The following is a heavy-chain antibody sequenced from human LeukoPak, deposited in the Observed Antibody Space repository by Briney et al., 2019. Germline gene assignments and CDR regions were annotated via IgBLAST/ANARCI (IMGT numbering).Heavy chain of an antibody. CDR2: IYYSGST. J-gene: IGHJ4*02. CDR3: SVAGNEYFDY. Sequence: SETLSLTCTVSGGSISSSSYYWGWIRQPPGKGLEWIGSIYYSGSTYYNPSLKSRVTISVDTSKNQFSLKLSSVIAADTAVYYCSVAGNEYFDYWGQGTLVTVSS. CDR1: GGSISSSSYY. V-gene: IGHV4-39*01. D-gene: IGHD6-19*01.